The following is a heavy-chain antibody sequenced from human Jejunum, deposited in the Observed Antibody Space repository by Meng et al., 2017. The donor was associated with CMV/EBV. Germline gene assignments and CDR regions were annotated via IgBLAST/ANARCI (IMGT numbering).Heavy chain of an antibody. V-gene: IGHV1-18*01. CDR2: ISPYIGNT. CDR3: ARDRGQDTVVVVADRGFDP. CDR1: GYTFNNYG. J-gene: IGHJ5*02. D-gene: IGHD2-15*01. Sequence: QVQLVQSGAEVKKPGASVKVSCRDAGYTFNNYGLNWVRQAPGQGLEWMGWISPYIGNTNYAQRFQGRLTLTTDTSTDTAYMELRSLSPDDTAIYYCARDRGQDTVVVVADRGFDPWGQGTLVTVAS.